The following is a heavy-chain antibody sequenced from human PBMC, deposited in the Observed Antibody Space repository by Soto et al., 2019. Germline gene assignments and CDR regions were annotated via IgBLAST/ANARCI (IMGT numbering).Heavy chain of an antibody. D-gene: IGHD3-10*02. V-gene: IGHV5-51*01. CDR3: VRGDWSYNMFTLYAPYHYDY. CDR2: LYPGDSDT. J-gene: IGHJ4*02. CDR1: GYIFTKYW. Sequence: GESLKISCQGSGYIFTKYWIGWVRQMSGKGLEWVGILYPGDSDTRYSPSFQGRVTISADKSINTAYLQWSSLKASDTAMYYCVRGDWSYNMFTLYAPYHYDYWGPGTLVTVSS.